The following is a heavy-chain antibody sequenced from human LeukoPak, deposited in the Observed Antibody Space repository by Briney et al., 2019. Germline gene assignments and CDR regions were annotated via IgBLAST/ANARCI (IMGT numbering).Heavy chain of an antibody. J-gene: IGHJ4*02. CDR1: GGSTSSSSYY. Sequence: SETLSLTCTVSGGSTSSSSYYWGWIRQPPGKGLEWIGSIYYSGGIYYNPSLKSRVTISVDTSKNQFSLKLSSVTAADTAVYYCARGDTATTFDYWGQGTLVTVSS. V-gene: IGHV4-39*07. CDR2: IYYSGGI. CDR3: ARGDTATTFDY. D-gene: IGHD5-18*01.